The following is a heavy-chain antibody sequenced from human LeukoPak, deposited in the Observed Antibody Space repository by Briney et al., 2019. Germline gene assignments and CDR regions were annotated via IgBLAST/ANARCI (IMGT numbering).Heavy chain of an antibody. CDR1: GFTFSSYW. J-gene: IGHJ4*02. CDR3: ARVSSLAVAGFFDY. D-gene: IGHD6-19*01. CDR2: IKQDGSEK. Sequence: PGGSLRLSCAASGFTFSSYWMNWVRQAPGKGLEWVANIKQDGSEKDYVDSVKGRFTISRDNAKNPLYLQMNSLRAEDTAVYYCARVSSLAVAGFFDYWGQGILVTASS. V-gene: IGHV3-7*01.